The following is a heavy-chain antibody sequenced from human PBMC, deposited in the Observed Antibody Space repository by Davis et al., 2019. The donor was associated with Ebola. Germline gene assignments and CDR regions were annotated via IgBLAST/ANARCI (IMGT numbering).Heavy chain of an antibody. D-gene: IGHD5-12*01. CDR2: ISSSSSYT. Sequence: GESLKISCAASGFTFSDYYMSWIRQAPGKGLEWVSYISSSSSYTNYADSVKGRFTISRDNAKNSLYLQMNSLRAEDTALYYCAKDIGPYTASGYAIGWGQGTLVTVSS. CDR3: AKDIGPYTASGYAIG. V-gene: IGHV3-11*05. CDR1: GFTFSDYY. J-gene: IGHJ4*02.